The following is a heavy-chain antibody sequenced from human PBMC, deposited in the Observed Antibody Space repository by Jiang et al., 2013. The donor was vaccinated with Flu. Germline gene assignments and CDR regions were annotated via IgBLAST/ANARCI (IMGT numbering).Heavy chain of an antibody. CDR3: ARGLYCSSTSCYFSDY. Sequence: YSMNWVRQAPGKGLEWVSSISSSSSYIYYADSVKGRFTISRDNAKNSLYLQMNSLRAEDTAVYYCARGLYCSSTSCYFSDYWGQGTLVTISS. D-gene: IGHD2-2*01. CDR1: YS. V-gene: IGHV3-21*01. J-gene: IGHJ4*02. CDR2: ISSSSSYI.